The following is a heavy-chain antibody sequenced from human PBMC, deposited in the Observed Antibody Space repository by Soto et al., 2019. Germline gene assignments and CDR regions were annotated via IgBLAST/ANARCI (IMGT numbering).Heavy chain of an antibody. D-gene: IGHD2-21*02. CDR2: VSFDGKVT. V-gene: IGHV3-30*04. CDR1: EFTFNSLS. J-gene: IGHJ4*02. Sequence: QVQLVESGGDMVQAGTSLRLSCTGSEFTFNSLSLHWVRQGPDKGLEWVAVVSFDGKVTYYADSVKGRFTVSRDNSKNTIYLQANSLRAEDTAVYYGAREPYGDSQYFDYWGQGTQVIVSS. CDR3: AREPYGDSQYFDY.